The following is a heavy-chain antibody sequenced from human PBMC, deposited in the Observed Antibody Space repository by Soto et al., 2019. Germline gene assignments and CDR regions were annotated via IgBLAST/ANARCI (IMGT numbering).Heavy chain of an antibody. CDR1: GYRFTSYW. D-gene: IGHD3-9*01. V-gene: IGHV5-10-1*01. CDR2: IDPSDSYT. Sequence: GESLKISCKGSGYRFTSYWITWVRQMPGKGLEWMGRIDPSDSYTNYSPSFQGHVSMSADKSISTAYLQRSSLKASDTAMYYCARVTGYPNYYGMDVWGQGTTVTVSS. J-gene: IGHJ6*02. CDR3: ARVTGYPNYYGMDV.